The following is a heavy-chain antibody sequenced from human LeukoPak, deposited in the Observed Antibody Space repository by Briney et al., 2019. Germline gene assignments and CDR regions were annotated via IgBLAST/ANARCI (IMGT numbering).Heavy chain of an antibody. J-gene: IGHJ3*02. CDR3: ATRLTADSYEASDI. CDR1: GFTFSRFS. D-gene: IGHD6-13*01. V-gene: IGHV3-21*06. Sequence: GGSLRLSCAGSGFTFSRFSMIWVRQAPGKGLEWVASISSGRHHKYHADSLKGRFTISRDNDKNSLFLQMNSLRAEDTALYYCATRLTADSYEASDIWGQGTMVTVSS. CDR2: ISSGRHHK.